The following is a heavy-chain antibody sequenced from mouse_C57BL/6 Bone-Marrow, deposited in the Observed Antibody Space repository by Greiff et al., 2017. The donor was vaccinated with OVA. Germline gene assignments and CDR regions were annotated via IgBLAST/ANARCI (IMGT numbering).Heavy chain of an antibody. CDR1: GFNIKDDY. CDR3: TTLYDGYWFAY. D-gene: IGHD2-3*01. Sequence: VQLQQSGAELVRPGASVKLSCTASGFNIKDDYMHWVKQRPEQGLEWIGWIDPENGDTEYASKFQGKATITADTSSNTAYLQLSSLTSEDTAVYYCTTLYDGYWFAYWGQGTLVTVSA. CDR2: IDPENGDT. V-gene: IGHV14-4*01. J-gene: IGHJ3*01.